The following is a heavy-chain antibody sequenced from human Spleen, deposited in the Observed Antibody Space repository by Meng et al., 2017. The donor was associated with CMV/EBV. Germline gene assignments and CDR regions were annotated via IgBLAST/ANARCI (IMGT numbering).Heavy chain of an antibody. Sequence: LSLTCAASGFTFSDYVMNWVRQAPEKGLEWVSSISSSGTSRSYADSLKGRFTISRDNAKNSLYLQMNSLRAEDTAVYYCARAQTMPGVFDIWGQGTMVTVSS. CDR2: ISSSGTSR. D-gene: IGHD2-2*01. V-gene: IGHV3-21*01. CDR3: ARAQTMPGVFDI. CDR1: GFTFSDYV. J-gene: IGHJ3*02.